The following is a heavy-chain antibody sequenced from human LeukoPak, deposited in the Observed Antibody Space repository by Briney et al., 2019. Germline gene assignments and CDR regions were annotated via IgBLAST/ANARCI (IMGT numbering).Heavy chain of an antibody. CDR3: ARSRTPNYYDSSGYRPPVFDP. CDR2: INPSGGST. CDR1: GYTFTSYY. D-gene: IGHD3-22*01. V-gene: IGHV1-46*01. Sequence: APVKVSCKASGYTFTSYYMHWVRQAPGQGLEWMGIINPSGGSTSYAQKFQGRVTMTRDTSTSTVYMELSSLRSEDTAVYYCARSRTPNYYDSSGYRPPVFDPWGQGTLVTVSS. J-gene: IGHJ5*02.